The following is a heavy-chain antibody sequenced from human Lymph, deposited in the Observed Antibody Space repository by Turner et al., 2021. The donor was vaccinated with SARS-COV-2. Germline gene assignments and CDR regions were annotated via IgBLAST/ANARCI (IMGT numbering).Heavy chain of an antibody. CDR2: ISYDGSNK. CDR3: ARDVGGYLGY. D-gene: IGHD3-16*01. CDR1: GFTFSTYA. V-gene: IGHV3-30-3*01. J-gene: IGHJ4*02. Sequence: QVLLVESGGVVVQLGRSLRLSCAASGFTFSTYALHWVRQAPGKGLEWVALISYDGSNKYYADSVKGRFTISRDNSKNTLYLQMNSLRTEDTAVYYCARDVGGYLGYWGQGTLVTVSS.